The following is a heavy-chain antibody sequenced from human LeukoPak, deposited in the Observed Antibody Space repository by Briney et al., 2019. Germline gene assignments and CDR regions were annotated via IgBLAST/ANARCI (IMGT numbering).Heavy chain of an antibody. Sequence: SETLSLTCTVSGGSISSYYWSWVRQPPGKGLEWIGYIYYSGSTNYNPSLKSRVTISVDTSKNQFSLKLSSVTAADTAVYYCARGHGAQPSDGAFDIWGQGTMVTVSS. CDR2: IYYSGST. D-gene: IGHD1-26*01. V-gene: IGHV4-59*01. CDR3: ARGHGAQPSDGAFDI. CDR1: GGSISSYY. J-gene: IGHJ3*02.